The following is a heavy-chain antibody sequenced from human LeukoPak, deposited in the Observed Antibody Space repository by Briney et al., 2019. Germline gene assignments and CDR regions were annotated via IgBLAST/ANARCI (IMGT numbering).Heavy chain of an antibody. J-gene: IGHJ4*02. Sequence: GGSLRLSCAASGFTFSDYYMSWIRQAPGKGLEWVSYISSSGSTIYYADSVKGRFTISRDNSKSTLYLQMNSLRAEDTAVYYCAKTDIVVVTARPFDYWGQGTLVTVSS. V-gene: IGHV3-11*04. CDR2: ISSSGSTI. D-gene: IGHD2-21*02. CDR1: GFTFSDYY. CDR3: AKTDIVVVTARPFDY.